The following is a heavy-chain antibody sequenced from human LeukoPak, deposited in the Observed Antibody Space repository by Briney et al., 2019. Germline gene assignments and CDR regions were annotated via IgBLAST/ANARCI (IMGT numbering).Heavy chain of an antibody. D-gene: IGHD1-14*01. J-gene: IGHJ3*02. CDR1: GFTFSDYY. Sequence: GGSLRLSCAASGFTFSDYYMSWIRQAPGKGLEWVSYISSSGSTIYYADSVKGRFTISRDNAKNSLYLQMNSLRAEDTAVYYCARHRSVYYDVFDIWGQGTMVTVSS. CDR3: ARHRSVYYDVFDI. V-gene: IGHV3-11*04. CDR2: ISSSGSTI.